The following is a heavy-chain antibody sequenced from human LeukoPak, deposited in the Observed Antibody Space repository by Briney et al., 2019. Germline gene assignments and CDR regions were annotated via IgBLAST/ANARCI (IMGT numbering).Heavy chain of an antibody. Sequence: QPGGSLRLSCAASGFPFSSYSMNWVRQPPGKGREWVTSITSSSTIYYAESVKGRFTISRDNAKDSLYLQMNSLRDEDTAVYFCARAHTIFWEFDAFDIWGRGTMVTVSS. D-gene: IGHD3-3*01. CDR1: GFPFSSYS. CDR2: ITSSSTI. CDR3: ARAHTIFWEFDAFDI. V-gene: IGHV3-48*02. J-gene: IGHJ3*02.